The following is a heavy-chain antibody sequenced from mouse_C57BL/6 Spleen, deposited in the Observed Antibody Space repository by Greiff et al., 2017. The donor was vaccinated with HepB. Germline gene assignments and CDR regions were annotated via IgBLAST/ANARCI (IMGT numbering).Heavy chain of an antibody. Sequence: QVQLQQSGAELVKPGASVKISCKASGYAFSSYWMNWVKQRPGKGLEWIGKIYPGDGDTNYNGKFKGKATLTADKSSSTAYMQLSSLTSEDSAVYFCARNSYYGSSLGYFDVWGTGTMVTVSS. V-gene: IGHV1-80*01. J-gene: IGHJ1*03. CDR2: IYPGDGDT. CDR3: ARNSYYGSSLGYFDV. D-gene: IGHD1-1*01. CDR1: GYAFSSYW.